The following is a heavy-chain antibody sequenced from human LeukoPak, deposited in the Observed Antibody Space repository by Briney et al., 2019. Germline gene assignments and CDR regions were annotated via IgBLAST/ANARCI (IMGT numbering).Heavy chain of an antibody. J-gene: IGHJ4*02. D-gene: IGHD2-2*01. V-gene: IGHV1-2*02. CDR1: GYTFTGYY. Sequence: ASVKVSCKASGYTFTGYYMHWVRQAPGQGLEWMGCINPNSGGTNYAQKFQGRVTMTRDTSISTAYMELSRLRSDDTAVYYCARGLVPAAAFDYWGQGTLVTVSS. CDR3: ARGLVPAAAFDY. CDR2: INPNSGGT.